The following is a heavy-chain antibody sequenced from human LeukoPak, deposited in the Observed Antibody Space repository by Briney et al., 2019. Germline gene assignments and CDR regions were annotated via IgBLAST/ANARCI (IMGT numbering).Heavy chain of an antibody. CDR3: AKDMRSSTDYYYYGMDV. Sequence: GGSLRLSCAASGFTFSSYAMSWVRQAPGKGLEWVSAISGSGGSTYYADSVKGRFTISRDNAKNSLYLQMNSLRAEDTALYYCAKDMRSSTDYYYYGMDVWGQGTTVTVSS. CDR2: ISGSGGST. D-gene: IGHD6-13*01. CDR1: GFTFSSYA. V-gene: IGHV3-23*01. J-gene: IGHJ6*02.